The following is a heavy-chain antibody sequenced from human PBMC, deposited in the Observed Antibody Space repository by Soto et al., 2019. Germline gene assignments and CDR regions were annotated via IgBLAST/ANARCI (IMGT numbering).Heavy chain of an antibody. J-gene: IGHJ3*02. Sequence: SETLSLTCTVSGGSISSYYWSWIRQPPGKGLGWIGYIYYSGSTNYNPSLKSRVPISVDTSKNQFSLKLSSVTAADTAVYYCARRYGYAFDIWGQGTMVTVSS. CDR1: GGSISSYY. CDR3: ARRYGYAFDI. CDR2: IYYSGST. D-gene: IGHD4-17*01. V-gene: IGHV4-59*01.